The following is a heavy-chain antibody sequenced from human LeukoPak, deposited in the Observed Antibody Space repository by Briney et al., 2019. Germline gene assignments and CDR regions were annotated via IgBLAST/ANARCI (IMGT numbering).Heavy chain of an antibody. J-gene: IGHJ4*02. V-gene: IGHV3-11*04. CDR1: GFTFSDYY. CDR3: ARDLGSSWAFWDY. CDR2: ISSSGSAI. D-gene: IGHD6-13*01. Sequence: PGGSLCLSCAASGFTFSDYYMTWIRQAPGKGLEWVSYISSSGSAIYYADSVKGRFTISRDNAKNSLYLQMNSLRAEDTAVYYCARDLGSSWAFWDYWGQGTLVTVSS.